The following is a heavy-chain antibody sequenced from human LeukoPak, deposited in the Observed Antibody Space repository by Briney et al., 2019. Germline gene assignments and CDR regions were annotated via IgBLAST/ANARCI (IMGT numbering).Heavy chain of an antibody. Sequence: SVKVSCKASGGTFSSYAISWVRQAPGQGLEWMGGIIPIFGTANYAQKFQGRVTITTDESTSTAYMELGSLRSEDTAVYYCARATTVTTRAGFDYWGQGTLVTVSS. CDR2: IIPIFGTA. CDR3: ARATTVTTRAGFDY. J-gene: IGHJ4*02. CDR1: GGTFSSYA. D-gene: IGHD4-11*01. V-gene: IGHV1-69*05.